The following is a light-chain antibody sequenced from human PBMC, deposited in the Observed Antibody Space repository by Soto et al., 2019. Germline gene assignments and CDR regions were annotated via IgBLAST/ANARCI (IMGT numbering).Light chain of an antibody. CDR1: QNVDSN. CDR3: HQYNNWPLWT. J-gene: IGKJ1*01. V-gene: IGKV3-15*01. CDR2: GAS. Sequence: EIVMTQSPATLSVSPGEGATLSCRASQNVDSNLAWYQQKPGQGPRLLIFGASTRATGIPARFRGXXSXXXXTXTITSLQSEDFAVYYCHQYNNWPLWTFGQGTKVEIK.